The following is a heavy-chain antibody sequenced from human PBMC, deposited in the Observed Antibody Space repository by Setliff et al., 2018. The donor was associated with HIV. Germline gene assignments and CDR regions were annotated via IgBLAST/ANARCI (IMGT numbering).Heavy chain of an antibody. V-gene: IGHV1-8*02. D-gene: IGHD3-22*01. CDR3: ARAQTDYYDRGRRSHYYIDV. Sequence: ASVKVSCKASGGTFSSYGINWVRQAAGQGLEWMGWMNPDSRNTGYAQRFEGSVTMTWDTSISTAYMELNNVKFEDTAVYYCARAQTDYYDRGRRSHYYIDVWARGATVTVSS. CDR2: MNPDSRNT. CDR1: GGTFSSYG. J-gene: IGHJ6*03.